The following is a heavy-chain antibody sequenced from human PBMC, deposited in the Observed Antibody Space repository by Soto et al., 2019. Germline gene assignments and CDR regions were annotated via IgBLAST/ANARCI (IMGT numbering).Heavy chain of an antibody. CDR2: SYSGGNT. J-gene: IGHJ4*02. CDR1: GFNVRNNY. Sequence: HPGGSLRLSCVASGFNVRNNYMSWVRQAPGKGLEWVSVSYSGGNTYYADSVKGRFTFSRDHSKNTLYLQMNNLRVEDTAVYYCAKAARDCGGDCYSSYFDSWGQGALVTVSS. D-gene: IGHD2-21*02. V-gene: IGHV3-53*01. CDR3: AKAARDCGGDCYSSYFDS.